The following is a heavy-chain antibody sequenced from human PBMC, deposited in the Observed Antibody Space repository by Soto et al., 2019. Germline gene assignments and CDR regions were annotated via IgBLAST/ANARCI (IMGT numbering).Heavy chain of an antibody. D-gene: IGHD3-22*01. J-gene: IGHJ4*02. V-gene: IGHV1-18*01. CDR3: AVGTYYYDSSGYSDY. CDR1: GYTFTSYG. CDR2: NSAYNGNT. Sequence: GASVKVSCKASGYTFTSYGISWVRQAPGQGLEWMGWNSAYNGNTKYAQNLQGRVTMTTDTSTSTAYMELRSLRSDDTAVYYCAVGTYYYDSSGYSDYWGQGTLITVSS.